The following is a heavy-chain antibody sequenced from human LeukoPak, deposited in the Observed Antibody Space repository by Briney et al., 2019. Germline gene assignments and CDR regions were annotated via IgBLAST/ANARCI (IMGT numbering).Heavy chain of an antibody. Sequence: GGSLRLSCAASGFTFSSYAMHWVCQAPGKGLEYVSAISSNGGSTYYANSVKGRFIISRDNSKNTLYLQMGSLGAEDMAVYYCARWGQLAFDYWGQGTLVTVSS. CDR1: GFTFSSYA. V-gene: IGHV3-64*01. J-gene: IGHJ4*02. D-gene: IGHD6-6*01. CDR3: ARWGQLAFDY. CDR2: ISSNGGST.